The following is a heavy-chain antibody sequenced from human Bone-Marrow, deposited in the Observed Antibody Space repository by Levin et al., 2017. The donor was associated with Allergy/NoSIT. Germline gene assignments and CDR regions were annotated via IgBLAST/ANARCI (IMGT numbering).Heavy chain of an antibody. CDR3: TAERYCTGASCFYY. J-gene: IGHJ4*02. V-gene: IGHV3-15*01. Sequence: GESLKISCADSGFTFSKTWMSWVRQAPGKGLEWVGRIKSNPDGGTTDYAAPVKGRFILSRDDANNALYLQMNSLNAEDTAVDYCTAERYCTGASCFYYWGQGTLVTVSS. CDR2: IKSNPDGGTT. D-gene: IGHD2-15*01. CDR1: GFTFSKTW.